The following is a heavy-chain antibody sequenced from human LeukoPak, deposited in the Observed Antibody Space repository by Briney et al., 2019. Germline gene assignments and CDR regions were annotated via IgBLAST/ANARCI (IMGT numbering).Heavy chain of an antibody. J-gene: IGHJ4*02. CDR2: INHSGST. V-gene: IGHV4-34*01. Sequence: SETLSLTCAVYGGSFSGYYWSWIRQPPGKGLEWIGEINHSGSTNYNPSLKSRVTISLDTSTRQFSLMLNSVTAADTAVYYCARDTYNSSGYYPFDSWGQGTLVTVSS. D-gene: IGHD3-22*01. CDR1: GGSFSGYY. CDR3: ARDTYNSSGYYPFDS.